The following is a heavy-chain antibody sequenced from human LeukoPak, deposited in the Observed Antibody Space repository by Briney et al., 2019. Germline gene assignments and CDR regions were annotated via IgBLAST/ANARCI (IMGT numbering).Heavy chain of an antibody. CDR2: ISPNNGNT. CDR1: GYTFDTSS. D-gene: IGHD1-1*01. V-gene: IGHV1-18*01. CDR3: TRVRNSNNWWGAFDI. Sequence: ASVKISCKAFGYTFDTSSISWVRQAPGQRLEWMGWISPNNGNTHYAQGVQGRVTMATDTSRSTAYMELRSLRSDDTAVYYCTRVRNSNNWWGAFDIWGQGTMVTVSS. J-gene: IGHJ3*02.